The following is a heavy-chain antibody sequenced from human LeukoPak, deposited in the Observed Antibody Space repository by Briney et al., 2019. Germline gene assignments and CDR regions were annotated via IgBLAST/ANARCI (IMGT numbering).Heavy chain of an antibody. D-gene: IGHD5-12*01. V-gene: IGHV3-30*04. CDR2: ISYEGSNK. J-gene: IGHJ4*02. CDR3: ARDQLAFSGYDTLFDY. CDR1: GFTFSSYA. Sequence: PGGSLRLSCAASGFTFSSYALHWVHQAPGQGLEWVAVISYEGSNKYYADSVKGRFTISRDDSKNTVYLQMNRLRTEDTAVYYCARDQLAFSGYDTLFDYWGQGALVTVSS.